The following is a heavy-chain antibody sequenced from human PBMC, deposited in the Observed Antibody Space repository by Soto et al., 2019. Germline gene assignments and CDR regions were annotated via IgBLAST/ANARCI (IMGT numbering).Heavy chain of an antibody. J-gene: IGHJ5*02. Sequence: SQTLSLTCAISGDSVSSNSAAWNWIRQSPSRGLEWLGRTYYRSKWYNDYAVSVKSRITINPDTSKNQFSLQLNSVTPEDTAVYYCARAESLPLTAPNWFDPWGQGTLVTVSS. D-gene: IGHD2-2*01. V-gene: IGHV6-1*01. CDR3: ARAESLPLTAPNWFDP. CDR2: TYYRSKWYN. CDR1: GDSVSSNSAA.